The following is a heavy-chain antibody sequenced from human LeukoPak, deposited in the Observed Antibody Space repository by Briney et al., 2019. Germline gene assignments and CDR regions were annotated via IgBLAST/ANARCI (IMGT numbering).Heavy chain of an antibody. Sequence: GGSLRLSCAASGFTFDDYAMHWVRQAPGKGLEWVSGISWNSGSIGYADSVKGRFTISRDNAKNSLYLQMNNLRAEDTALYYCAKDGDAKYSSLTGSWFDPWGQGTLVTVSS. D-gene: IGHD6-6*01. CDR1: GFTFDDYA. J-gene: IGHJ5*02. CDR3: AKDGDAKYSSLTGSWFDP. V-gene: IGHV3-9*01. CDR2: ISWNSGSI.